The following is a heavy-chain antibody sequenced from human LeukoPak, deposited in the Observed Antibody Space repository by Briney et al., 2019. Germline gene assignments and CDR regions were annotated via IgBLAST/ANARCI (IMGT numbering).Heavy chain of an antibody. CDR1: GFMFNSYE. CDR3: AGDKRYCSSGRCWGIQFGP. J-gene: IGHJ5*02. D-gene: IGHD2-15*01. V-gene: IGHV3-48*03. CDR2: ISNSGTTM. Sequence: GGSLRLSCAASGFMFNSYEMNWVRQAPGKGLEWVSYISNSGTTMYYADSVQGRFTISRDNAKNSLYLQMNRLRVEDTAVYYCAGDKRYCSSGRCWGIQFGPWGQGTLVTVSS.